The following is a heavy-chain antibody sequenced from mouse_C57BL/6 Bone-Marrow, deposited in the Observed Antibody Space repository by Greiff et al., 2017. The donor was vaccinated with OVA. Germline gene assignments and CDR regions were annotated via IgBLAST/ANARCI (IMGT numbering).Heavy chain of an antibody. CDR2: IDPETGGT. J-gene: IGHJ2*01. V-gene: IGHV1-15*01. CDR3: ARRDGNYVRYFDY. D-gene: IGHD2-1*01. Sequence: QVQLQQSGAELVRPGASVTLSCKASGYTFTDYEMHWVKQTPVHGLEWIGAIDPETGGTAYNQKFKGKAILTADKSSSTAYMQLSSLTSEDSAVYYCARRDGNYVRYFDYWGQGTTLTVSS. CDR1: GYTFTDYE.